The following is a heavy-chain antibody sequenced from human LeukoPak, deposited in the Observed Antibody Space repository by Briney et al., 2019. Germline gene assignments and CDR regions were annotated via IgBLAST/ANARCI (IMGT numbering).Heavy chain of an antibody. CDR2: ISAYNGNT. Sequence: ASVKVSCKASGGTFRSFAISWVRQAPGQGLEWMGWISAYNGNTNYAQKFQGRVTMTTDTSTSTAYMELRSLRSDDTAVYYCARDDCSGGSCYFSDRWGQGTLVTVSS. V-gene: IGHV1-18*01. D-gene: IGHD2-15*01. CDR1: GGTFRSFA. J-gene: IGHJ5*02. CDR3: ARDDCSGGSCYFSDR.